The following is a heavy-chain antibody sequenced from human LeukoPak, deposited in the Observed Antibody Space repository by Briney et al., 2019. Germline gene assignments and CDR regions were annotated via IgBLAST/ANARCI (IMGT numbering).Heavy chain of an antibody. D-gene: IGHD6-13*01. CDR2: INPSGGST. CDR1: GYTFTSYD. J-gene: IGHJ4*02. CDR3: ARDPRYSSSWYRYYFDY. V-gene: IGHV1-46*01. Sequence: VKVSCKASGYTFTSYDINWVRQAPGQGLEWMGIINPSGGSTSYAQKFQGRVTMTRDMSTSTVYMELSSLRSEDTAVYYCARDPRYSSSWYRYYFDYWGQGTLVTVSS.